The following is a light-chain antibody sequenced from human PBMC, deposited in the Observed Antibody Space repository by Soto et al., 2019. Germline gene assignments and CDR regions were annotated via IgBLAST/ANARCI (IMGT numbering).Light chain of an antibody. CDR3: QVWDSGSDHVV. V-gene: IGLV3-21*04. CDR1: DIGSKS. CDR2: YVR. Sequence: SYELTQSPSVSVAPGKTARITCGESDIGSKSVHWYQQKPGQAPVLGIYYVRHRPSGIPERFSGSNSGNTATLTISRVEAGDEADYYCQVWDSGSDHVVFGGWTQLAVL. J-gene: IGLJ2*01.